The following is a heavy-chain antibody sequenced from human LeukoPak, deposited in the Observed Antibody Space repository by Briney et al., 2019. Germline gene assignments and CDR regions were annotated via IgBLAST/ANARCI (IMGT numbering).Heavy chain of an antibody. D-gene: IGHD5-18*01. CDR2: ISGSGGST. V-gene: IGHV3-23*01. CDR3: AKDQDTAMVMGDY. CDR1: GFTLSSYS. J-gene: IGHJ4*02. Sequence: GSLRLSCAASGFTLSSYSMSWVRQPPGKGLKWVSGISGSGGSTYYADSVKGRFTISRDNSKNTLYLQMNSLRAEDTAVYYCAKDQDTAMVMGDYWGQGTLVTVSS.